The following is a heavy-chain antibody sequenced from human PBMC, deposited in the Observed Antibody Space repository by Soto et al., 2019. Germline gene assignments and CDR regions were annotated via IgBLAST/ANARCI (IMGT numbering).Heavy chain of an antibody. CDR3: ARDIASRRFDY. J-gene: IGHJ4*02. CDR1: GFTFRNHG. V-gene: IGHV3-33*01. CDR2: IWYDGSDK. Sequence: GGSLRLSCEASGFTFRNHGMHWVRQAPGKGLEWVAVIWYDGSDKYYADSVKGRFTISRDNSKNTLYLQMDSLRAEDTAVYYCARDIASRRFDYLGQGVLVT. D-gene: IGHD6-6*01.